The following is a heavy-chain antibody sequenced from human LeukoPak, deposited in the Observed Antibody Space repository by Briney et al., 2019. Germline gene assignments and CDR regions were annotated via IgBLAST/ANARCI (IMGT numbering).Heavy chain of an antibody. Sequence: GGSLRLSCAASGFTFSDYAMSWVRRAAGKGLEWVSGISDTGRRTYTDSVKGRFTISRDDSKKTVYLQMKTLTAEDTAIYFCARHDSFIPYWGQGTLVTVSS. CDR3: ARHDSFIPY. CDR1: GFTFSDYA. V-gene: IGHV3-23*01. D-gene: IGHD5-18*01. CDR2: ISDTGRRT. J-gene: IGHJ4*02.